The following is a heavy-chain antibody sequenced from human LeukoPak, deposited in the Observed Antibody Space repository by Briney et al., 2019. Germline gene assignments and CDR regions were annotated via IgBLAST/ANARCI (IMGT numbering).Heavy chain of an antibody. V-gene: IGHV4-39*07. CDR2: IYYTGST. Sequence: TSETLSLTCTVSGASISRSSYNWGWIRQPPGKGLEWIGSIYYTGSTYYYPSLKSRFTIPVDISKNQFSLKLSSVTAADTAIYYCATAEGYTRGGFDYWGQGTLVTVSS. CDR3: ATAEGYTRGGFDY. CDR1: GASISRSSYN. D-gene: IGHD5-24*01. J-gene: IGHJ4*02.